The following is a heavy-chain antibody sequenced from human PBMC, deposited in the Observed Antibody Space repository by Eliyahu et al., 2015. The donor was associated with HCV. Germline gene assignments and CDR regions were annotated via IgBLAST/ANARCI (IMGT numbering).Heavy chain of an antibody. CDR1: GFTFSGFW. V-gene: IGHV3-74*01. J-gene: IGHJ4*02. D-gene: IGHD3-22*01. CDR3: AISSGSERK. CDR2: ISRDGTNI. Sequence: EVQLVESGGGLVQPGESLXXXCVGSGFTFSGFWXHWVRPVPGKGLVWVSRISRDGTNITYADSVKGRFTVSRDNAKNTLYLQMNSLTAEDTAVYYCAISSGSERKWGQGTLVTVSS.